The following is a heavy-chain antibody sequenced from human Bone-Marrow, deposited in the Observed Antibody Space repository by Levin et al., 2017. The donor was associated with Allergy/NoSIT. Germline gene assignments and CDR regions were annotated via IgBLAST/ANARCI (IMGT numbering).Heavy chain of an antibody. Sequence: GESLKISCGASGYTFTNYWITWVRQKPGKGLEWMGVVYPGDSATRYSPSFQGQVTISADKSIDTAYLQWNSLKASDSAMYYCARRQIRGGSNSRGLDYWGQGTLVTVSS. V-gene: IGHV5-51*01. CDR1: GYTFTNYW. CDR2: VYPGDSAT. CDR3: ARRQIRGGSNSRGLDY. J-gene: IGHJ4*02. D-gene: IGHD4/OR15-4a*01.